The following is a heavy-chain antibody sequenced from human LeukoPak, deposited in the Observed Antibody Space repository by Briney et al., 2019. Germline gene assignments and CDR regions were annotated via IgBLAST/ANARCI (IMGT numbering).Heavy chain of an antibody. J-gene: IGHJ5*02. CDR2: ISSSGSTI. CDR3: AREDILTPGWFDP. Sequence: GGSLRLSCAASGFTFSDYYMSWIRQAPGRGLEWVSYISSSGSTIYYADSVKGRFTISRDNAKNSLYLQMNSLRAEDTAVYYCAREDILTPGWFDPWGQGTLVTVSS. D-gene: IGHD3-9*01. V-gene: IGHV3-11*01. CDR1: GFTFSDYY.